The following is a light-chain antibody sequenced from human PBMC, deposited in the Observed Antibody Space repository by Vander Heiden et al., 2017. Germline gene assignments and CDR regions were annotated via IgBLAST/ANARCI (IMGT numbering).Light chain of an antibody. J-gene: IGKJ1*01. V-gene: IGKV1-8*01. CDR2: AAS. CDR3: QQYYSYPRT. Sequence: ASRLTHPPSSLSASTGDRVTITCRASQSISSYLAWYQQKPGKAPKLLIYAASTLQSGVPSRFSGSGSGTDFTLTISCLQSEDFATYYCQQYYSYPRTFGQGTKVEIK. CDR1: QSISSY.